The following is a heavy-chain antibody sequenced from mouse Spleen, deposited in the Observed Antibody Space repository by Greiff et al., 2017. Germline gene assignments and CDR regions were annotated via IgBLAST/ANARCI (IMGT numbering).Heavy chain of an antibody. D-gene: IGHD4-1*01. V-gene: IGHV1-63*02. J-gene: IGHJ2*01. CDR3: ARKGTGKDYFDY. CDR2: IYPGGGYT. CDR1: GYTLTNYW. Sequence: QVQLKESGAGLVRPGTSVKMSCKAAGYTLTNYWIGWVKQGPGNGLEWIGDIYPGGGYTNYNERFKGKATLTADTSSSTAYMQLSSLTSEDSAIYYCARKGTGKDYFDYWGQGTTLTVSS.